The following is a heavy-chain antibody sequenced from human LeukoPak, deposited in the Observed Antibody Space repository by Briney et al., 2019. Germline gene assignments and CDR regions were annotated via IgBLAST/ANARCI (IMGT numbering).Heavy chain of an antibody. V-gene: IGHV3-23*01. CDR1: GFTFSSYA. J-gene: IGHJ6*02. Sequence: GRSLRLSCAASGFTFSSYAMSWVRQAPGKGLEWVSAISGSGGSTYYADSVKGRFTISRDNSKNTLYLQMNSLRAEDTAVYYCAKAPISVAAPYGMDVWGQGTTVTVSS. D-gene: IGHD6-25*01. CDR2: ISGSGGST. CDR3: AKAPISVAAPYGMDV.